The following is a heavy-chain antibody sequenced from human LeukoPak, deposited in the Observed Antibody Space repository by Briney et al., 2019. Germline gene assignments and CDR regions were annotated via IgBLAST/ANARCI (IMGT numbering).Heavy chain of an antibody. V-gene: IGHV3-66*02. J-gene: IGHJ4*02. CDR2: IYSGGST. Sequence: GGSLRLSCTASGFSFSSFAMMWVRQAPGKGLEWVSVIYSGGSTYYADSVKGRFTISRDNSKNTLYLQMNSLKAEDTAVYYCARDRKIPSDWGQGTLVTVSS. CDR3: ARDRKIPSD. CDR1: GFSFSSFA. D-gene: IGHD3-16*02.